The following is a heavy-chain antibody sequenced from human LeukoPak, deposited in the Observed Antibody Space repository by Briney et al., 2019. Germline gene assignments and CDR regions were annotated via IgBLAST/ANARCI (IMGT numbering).Heavy chain of an antibody. CDR1: GFTFSSYA. Sequence: GGSLRLSCAASGFTFSSYAMSWVRQAPGKGLEWVSAISGSGGSTYYADSVKGRFTISRDNSKNTLYLQMNSLRAEDTAVYYCAKSFYVWGSYRYGVDYWGQGTLVTVSS. D-gene: IGHD3-16*02. V-gene: IGHV3-23*01. J-gene: IGHJ4*02. CDR3: AKSFYVWGSYRYGVDY. CDR2: ISGSGGST.